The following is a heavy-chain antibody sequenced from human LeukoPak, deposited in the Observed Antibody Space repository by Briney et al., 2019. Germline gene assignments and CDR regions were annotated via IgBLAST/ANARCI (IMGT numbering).Heavy chain of an antibody. V-gene: IGHV3-15*01. CDR2: IKSKTDGGTT. CDR3: TTDRGSGTTWYYYYYMDV. Sequence: GGSLRLSCAASGFTFSTYAMTWVRQAPGKGLEWVGRIKSKTDGGTTDYAAPVKGIFIISRDDSKNMLFLQMNSLKTEDTAVYYCTTDRGSGTTWYYYYYMDVWGKGTTVTVSS. CDR1: GFTFSTYA. D-gene: IGHD1-7*01. J-gene: IGHJ6*03.